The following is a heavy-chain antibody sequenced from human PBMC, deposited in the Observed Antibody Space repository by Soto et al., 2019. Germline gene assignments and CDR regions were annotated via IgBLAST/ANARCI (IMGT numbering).Heavy chain of an antibody. V-gene: IGHV3-30*18. CDR2: ISYDGSNK. CDR1: GFTFSSYG. D-gene: IGHD3-3*01. J-gene: IGHJ6*02. CDR3: AKDGGTNTIFESGGMDV. Sequence: PGGSLRLSCAASGFTFSSYGMHWVRQAPGKGLEWVAVISYDGSNKYYADSVKGRFTISRDNSKNTLYLQMNSLRAEDTAVYYCAKDGGTNTIFESGGMDVWGQGTTVTVSS.